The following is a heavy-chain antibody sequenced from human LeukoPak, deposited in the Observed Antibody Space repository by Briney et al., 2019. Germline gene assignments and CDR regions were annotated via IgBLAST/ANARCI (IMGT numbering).Heavy chain of an antibody. CDR2: MYYSGNT. CDR3: ARHSSTVRGWFGP. J-gene: IGHJ5*02. CDR1: GGSISSYF. Sequence: SETLSLTCSVSGGSISSYFWSWTRQSPGKGLEWIGYMYYSGNTTYNPSLKSRVTLSVDTSKNHFSLNLRSVTAADTAVYYCARHSSTVRGWFGPWGQGTLVTVSS. D-gene: IGHD6-13*01. V-gene: IGHV4-59*08.